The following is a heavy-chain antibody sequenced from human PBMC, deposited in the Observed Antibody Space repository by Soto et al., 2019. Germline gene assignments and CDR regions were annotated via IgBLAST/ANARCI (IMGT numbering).Heavy chain of an antibody. CDR3: AVTYYYDSSGYSSGYYYYGMDV. J-gene: IGHJ6*02. D-gene: IGHD3-22*01. CDR1: GGTFSSYA. Sequence: SVKVSCKASGGTFSSYAISWVRQAPGQGLEWMGGIIPIFGTANYAQKFQGRVTITADESTSTAYMELSSLRSEDTAVYYCAVTYYYDSSGYSSGYYYYGMDVWGQGTTVTVSS. V-gene: IGHV1-69*13. CDR2: IIPIFGTA.